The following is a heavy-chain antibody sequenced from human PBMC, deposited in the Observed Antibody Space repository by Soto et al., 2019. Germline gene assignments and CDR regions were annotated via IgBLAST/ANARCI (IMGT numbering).Heavy chain of an antibody. CDR2: IDPSDSYT. CDR3: AGGGGYYDSSGYYYRYYYGMDV. Sequence: EVQLVQSGAEVKKPGESLRISCKGSGYSFTSYWISWVRQMPGKGLEWMGRIDPSDSYTNYSPSFQGHVTISADKSISTAYLQWSSLKASDTAMYYCAGGGGYYDSSGYYYRYYYGMDVWGQGTTVTVSS. V-gene: IGHV5-10-1*03. CDR1: GYSFTSYW. D-gene: IGHD3-22*01. J-gene: IGHJ6*02.